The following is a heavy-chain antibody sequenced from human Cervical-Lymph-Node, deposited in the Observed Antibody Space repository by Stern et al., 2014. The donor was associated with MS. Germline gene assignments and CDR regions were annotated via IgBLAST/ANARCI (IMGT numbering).Heavy chain of an antibody. J-gene: IGHJ4*02. D-gene: IGHD6-19*01. Sequence: QVQLQESGPGLVKPSQTLSLTCTVSGGSISSGSYYWSWIRQPAGKGLEWIGRIYTSGSTNYNPSLKSRVTISVATSKNQFSLKLSSVPAADTAVYYCARGPRGAVADPFDYWGQGTLVTVSS. CDR3: ARGPRGAVADPFDY. CDR1: GGSISSGSYY. V-gene: IGHV4-61*02. CDR2: IYTSGST.